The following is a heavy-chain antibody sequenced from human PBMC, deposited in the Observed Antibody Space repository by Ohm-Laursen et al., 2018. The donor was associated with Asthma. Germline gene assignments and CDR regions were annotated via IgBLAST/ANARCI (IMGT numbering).Heavy chain of an antibody. CDR3: ATNLPYEAENY. D-gene: IGHD3-16*01. CDR1: KFTFSNHW. V-gene: IGHV3-7*03. Sequence: GSLRLSCTASKFTFSNHWMNWVRQAPGKGLEWVANINPDGRETRHVDSVKGRFTISRDNAKNSLYLQMNSLRAEDTAVYYCATNLPYEAENYWGQGTLVTVSS. J-gene: IGHJ4*02. CDR2: INPDGRET.